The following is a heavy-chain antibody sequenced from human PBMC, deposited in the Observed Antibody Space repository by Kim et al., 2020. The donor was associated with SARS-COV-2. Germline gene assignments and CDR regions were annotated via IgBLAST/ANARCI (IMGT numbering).Heavy chain of an antibody. V-gene: IGHV1-69*06. J-gene: IGHJ6*02. CDR1: GGTFSSYA. D-gene: IGHD6-13*01. CDR3: ARSYIAAALTLSAYYYYYGMDV. Sequence: SVKVSCKASGGTFSSYAISWVRQAPGQGLEWMGGIIPIFGTANYAQKFQGRATITADKSTSTAYMELSSLRSEDTAVYYCARSYIAAALTLSAYYYYYGMDVWGQGTTVTVSS. CDR2: IIPIFGTA.